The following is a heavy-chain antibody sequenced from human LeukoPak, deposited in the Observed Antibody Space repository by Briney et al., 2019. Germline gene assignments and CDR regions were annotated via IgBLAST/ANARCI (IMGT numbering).Heavy chain of an antibody. CDR3: SRSVRDGDYGAMSMLYYYYVWTS. Sequence: PSETLSLTCTVYGGSFSAYYWSWIRQPPGKGLEWIGEINHSGSTNSDPSLKSRITISVDTPKTHFSLKLRSGTAGDTPVYYCSRSVRDGDYGAMSMLYYYYVWTSGAKGPRSPSL. CDR2: INHSGST. CDR1: GGSFSAYY. V-gene: IGHV4-34*01. D-gene: IGHD4-17*01. J-gene: IGHJ6*02.